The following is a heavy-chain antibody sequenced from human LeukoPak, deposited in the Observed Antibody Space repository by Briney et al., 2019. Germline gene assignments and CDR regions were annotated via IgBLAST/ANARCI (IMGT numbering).Heavy chain of an antibody. Sequence: PGGSLRLSCAASGFTFSSYAMSWVRQAPGKGLEWVSAISGSGGSTYYADSVKGRFTISRDNSKNTLYLQMNSLRAEDTAVYYCARGLDKYYYYYYCMDVWGKGTTVTVSS. CDR2: ISGSGGST. CDR3: ARGLDKYYYYYYCMDV. J-gene: IGHJ6*03. V-gene: IGHV3-23*01. D-gene: IGHD5-12*01. CDR1: GFTFSSYA.